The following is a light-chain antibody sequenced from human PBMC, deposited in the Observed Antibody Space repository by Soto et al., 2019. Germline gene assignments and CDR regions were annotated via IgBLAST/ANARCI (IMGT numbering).Light chain of an antibody. Sequence: QAVVTQEPSLTVSPGGTVTLTCGSSTGAVTSSHYPHWFQQKPGQAPRTLIYDTSDKHSWTPARFSGSLLGGKAALTLSGGQPEDEAEYYCLLSYSAVRVFGGGTKLTVL. V-gene: IGLV7-46*01. J-gene: IGLJ3*02. CDR2: DTS. CDR1: TGAVTSSHY. CDR3: LLSYSAVRV.